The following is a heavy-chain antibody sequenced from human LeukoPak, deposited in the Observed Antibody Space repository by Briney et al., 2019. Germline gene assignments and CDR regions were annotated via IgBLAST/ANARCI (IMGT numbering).Heavy chain of an antibody. V-gene: IGHV4-59*01. CDR1: GGSISSYY. D-gene: IGHD1-26*01. J-gene: IGHJ4*02. Sequence: SETLSLTCTVSGGSISSYYWSWIRQPPGKGLEWIGYIYYSGSTNYNPSLKSRVTISVDTSKNQFSLKLSSVTAADTAVYYCARGGDSGSYYDFDYWGQGTLVTVSS. CDR2: IYYSGST. CDR3: ARGGDSGSYYDFDY.